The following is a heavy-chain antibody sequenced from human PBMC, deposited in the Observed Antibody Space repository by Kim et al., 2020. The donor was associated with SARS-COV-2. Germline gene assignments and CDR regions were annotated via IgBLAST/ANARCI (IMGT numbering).Heavy chain of an antibody. CDR3: ARDPSSTSPSGDFWFDP. CDR1: GFTFSSYA. CDR2: ITYDGSNK. D-gene: IGHD2-2*01. V-gene: IGHV3-30-3*01. J-gene: IGHJ5*02. Sequence: GGSLRLSCAASGFTFSSYAMHWVRQAPGKGLEWVAVITYDGSNKYYADSVKGRFTISRDNSKNTLYLQMNSLRAEDTAVYYCARDPSSTSPSGDFWFDP.